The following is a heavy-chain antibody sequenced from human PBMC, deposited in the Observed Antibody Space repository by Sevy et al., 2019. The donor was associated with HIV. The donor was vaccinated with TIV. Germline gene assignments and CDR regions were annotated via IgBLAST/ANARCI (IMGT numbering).Heavy chain of an antibody. V-gene: IGHV1-18*01. CDR2: MSPYNGNK. CDR1: GYTFTTYS. J-gene: IGHJ4*02. D-gene: IGHD2-8*01. Sequence: ASVKVSCKASGYTFTTYSIVWVRQAPGQGLEWLAWMSPYNGNKNYAQRVQGRVTMTTDTFTDTAFLELRSLEFDDTATYYCARGSTSWYDYWGQGTLVTVSS. CDR3: ARGSTSWYDY.